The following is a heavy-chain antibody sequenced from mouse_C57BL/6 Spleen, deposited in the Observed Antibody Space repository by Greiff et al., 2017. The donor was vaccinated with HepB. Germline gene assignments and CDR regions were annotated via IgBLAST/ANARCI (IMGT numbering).Heavy chain of an antibody. CDR2: IYPGDGDT. D-gene: IGHD1-1*01. Sequence: VQLQQSGPELVKPGASVKISCKASGYAFSSSWMNWVKQRPGKGLEWIGRIYPGDGDTNYNGKFKGKATLTADKSSSTAYMQLSSLTSEDSAVYFCARSGDYGSRGFAYWGQGTLVTVSA. CDR3: ARSGDYGSRGFAY. CDR1: GYAFSSSW. J-gene: IGHJ3*01. V-gene: IGHV1-82*01.